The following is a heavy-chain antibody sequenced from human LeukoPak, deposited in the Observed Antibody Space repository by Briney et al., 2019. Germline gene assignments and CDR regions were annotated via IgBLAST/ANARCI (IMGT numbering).Heavy chain of an antibody. CDR3: ARTHLYYGMDV. CDR2: IFYSGST. V-gene: IGHV4-39*01. Sequence: PSETLSLICSVSGGSIHSSSYHWGWIRQPPGKGLDWIGSIFYSGSTYYKPSLKSRVTISVDTSNNQFSLKLSSVPAADTAVYYCARTHLYYGMDVWGQGTTVTVSS. CDR1: GGSIHSSSYH. J-gene: IGHJ6*02.